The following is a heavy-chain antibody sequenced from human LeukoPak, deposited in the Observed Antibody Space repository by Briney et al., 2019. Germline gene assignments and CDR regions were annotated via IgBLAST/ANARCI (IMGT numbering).Heavy chain of an antibody. J-gene: IGHJ3*02. CDR1: GFTFSSYG. V-gene: IGHV3-30*02. CDR3: ASRRGPPGITMIVVVTAFDI. Sequence: GGSLRLSCAASGFTFSSYGMHWVRQAPGKRREWVAFIRYDGTNKYYVDSVKGRFTISRDNSKNALYLQMNSLRAEDTAVYYCASRRGPPGITMIVVVTAFDIWGQGTMVTVSS. CDR2: IRYDGTNK. D-gene: IGHD3-22*01.